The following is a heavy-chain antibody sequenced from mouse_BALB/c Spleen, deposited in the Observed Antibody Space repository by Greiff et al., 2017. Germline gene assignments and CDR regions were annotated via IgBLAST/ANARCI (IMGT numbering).Heavy chain of an antibody. CDR3: ARERALYGSDPGYFDY. CDR2: IWGDGST. D-gene: IGHD1-1*01. J-gene: IGHJ2*01. V-gene: IGHV2-6-7*01. CDR1: GFSLTGYG. Sequence: QVQLQQSGPGLVAPSQSLSITCTVSGFSLTGYGVNWVRQPPGKGLEWLGMIWGDGSTDYNSALKSRLSISKDNSKSQVFLKMNSLQTDDTARYYCARERALYGSDPGYFDYWGQGTTLTVSS.